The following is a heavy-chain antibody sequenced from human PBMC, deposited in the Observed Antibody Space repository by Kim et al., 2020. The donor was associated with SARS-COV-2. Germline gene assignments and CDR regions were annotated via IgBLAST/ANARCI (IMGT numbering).Heavy chain of an antibody. Sequence: GGSLRLSCAASGFTFSSYGMHWVRQAPGKGLEWVAVIWYDGSNKYYADSVKGRFTISRDNSKNTLYLQMNSLRAEDPAVYYCTRDLHPARFLEWLPHPHYYYYGMDVWGQGTTVTVSS. V-gene: IGHV3-33*01. CDR1: GFTFSSYG. D-gene: IGHD3-3*01. CDR2: IWYDGSNK. CDR3: TRDLHPARFLEWLPHPHYYYYGMDV. J-gene: IGHJ6*02.